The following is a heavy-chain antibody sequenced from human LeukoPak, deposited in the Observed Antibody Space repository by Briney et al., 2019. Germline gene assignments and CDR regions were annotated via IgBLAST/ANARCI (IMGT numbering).Heavy chain of an antibody. Sequence: SETLSLTCAVSGDSVTSGGYFWTWIPQLPGKGLEWIGSISNSGTTSYNPSLKSRLSISLDTSNNHFSLRLGSVTAADTAVYYCARDVVVTSSPDAFDIWGQGTMVIVSS. CDR2: ISNSGTT. CDR3: ARDVVVTSSPDAFDI. CDR1: GDSVTSGGYF. J-gene: IGHJ3*02. V-gene: IGHV4-31*11. D-gene: IGHD2-21*02.